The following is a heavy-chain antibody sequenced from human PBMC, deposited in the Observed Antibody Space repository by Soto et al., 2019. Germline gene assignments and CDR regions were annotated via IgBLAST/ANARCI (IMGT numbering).Heavy chain of an antibody. J-gene: IGHJ6*02. V-gene: IGHV1-69*12. CDR2: IIPIFGTA. CDR3: AGGSGVAGYYYYGMDV. Sequence: QVQLVQSGAEVKKPGSSVKVSCKASGGTFSSYAISWVRQAPGQGLEWMGGIIPIFGTANYAQKFQGRVTITADETTTTAYMELSSLRSEDTAVYYCAGGSGVAGYYYYGMDVWGQGTTVTVSS. D-gene: IGHD6-19*01. CDR1: GGTFSSYA.